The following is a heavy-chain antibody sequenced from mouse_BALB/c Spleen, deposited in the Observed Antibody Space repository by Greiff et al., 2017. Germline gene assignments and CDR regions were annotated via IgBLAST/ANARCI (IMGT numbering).Heavy chain of an antibody. V-gene: IGHV5-17*02. CDR3: ARTGNYVPYAMDY. D-gene: IGHD2-1*01. Sequence: EVKLMESGGGLVQPGGSRKLSCAASGFTFSSFGMHWVRQAPEKGLEWVAYISSGSSTIYYADTVKGRFTISRDNPKNTLFLQMTSLRSEDTAMYYCARTGNYVPYAMDYWGQGTSVTVSS. CDR1: GFTFSSFG. J-gene: IGHJ4*01. CDR2: ISSGSSTI.